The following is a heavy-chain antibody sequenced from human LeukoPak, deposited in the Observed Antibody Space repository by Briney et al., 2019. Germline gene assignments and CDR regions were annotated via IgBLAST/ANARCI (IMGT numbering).Heavy chain of an antibody. CDR3: ARGDYYPLPPTD. V-gene: IGHV1-69*05. J-gene: IGHJ4*02. D-gene: IGHD4-17*01. CDR1: GGTFSSYA. CDR2: IIPIFGTA. Sequence: GASVKVSCKASGGTFSSYAISWVRQAPGQGLEWMGGIIPIFGTANYAQKFQGRVTMTTDTSTSTAYMELRSLRSDDTAVYYCARGDYYPLPPTDWGQGTLVTVSP.